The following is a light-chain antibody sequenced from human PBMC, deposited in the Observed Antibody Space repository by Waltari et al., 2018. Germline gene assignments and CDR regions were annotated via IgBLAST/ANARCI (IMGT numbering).Light chain of an antibody. CDR3: AAWDDSLSGPL. J-gene: IGLJ2*01. V-gene: IGLV1-47*01. CDR1: SSNIGSNY. Sequence: QSVLTQPPSASGTPGQRVTIPCSGSSSNIGSNYVYWYQQLPGTAPKLLIYRNNQRPSGVPDRFSGSKSGTSASLAISGLRSEDEADYYCAAWDDSLSGPLFGGGTKLTVL. CDR2: RNN.